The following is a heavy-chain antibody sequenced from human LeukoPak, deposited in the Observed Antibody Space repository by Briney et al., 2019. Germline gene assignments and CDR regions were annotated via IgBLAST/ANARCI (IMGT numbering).Heavy chain of an antibody. CDR1: GGSISSSSYY. D-gene: IGHD4-23*01. CDR3: ARENRYGGYFDY. Sequence: SETLSLTCTVSGGSISSSSYYWGWIRQPPGKGLEWIGSIYYSGSTYYNPSLKSRVTISVDTSKNQFSLKLSSVTAADTAVNYCARENRYGGYFDYWGQGTLVTVSS. V-gene: IGHV4-39*02. CDR2: IYYSGST. J-gene: IGHJ4*02.